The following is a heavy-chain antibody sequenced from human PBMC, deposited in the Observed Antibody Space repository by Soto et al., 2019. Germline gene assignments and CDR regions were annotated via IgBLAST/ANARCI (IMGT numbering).Heavy chain of an antibody. Sequence: GASVKVSCKASGGTSSSYAISWVRQAPGQGLEWMGGIIPIFGTANYAQKFQGRVTITADKSTSTAYMELSSLRSEDTAVYYCARGQFLVGPTTSYYCYYGIDVWGQGTRVTVCS. CDR2: IIPIFGTA. CDR3: ARGQFLVGPTTSYYCYYGIDV. D-gene: IGHD1-26*01. J-gene: IGHJ6*02. V-gene: IGHV1-69*06. CDR1: GGTSSSYA.